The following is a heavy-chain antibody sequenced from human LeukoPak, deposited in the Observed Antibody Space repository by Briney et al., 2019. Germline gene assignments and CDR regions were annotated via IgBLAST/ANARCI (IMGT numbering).Heavy chain of an antibody. CDR3: AKDISYYDILTGYTFDY. J-gene: IGHJ4*02. CDR1: GFTFSDYG. D-gene: IGHD3-9*01. Sequence: GGSLRLSCAASGFTFSDYGIHWVRQAPGKGLEWVAFIRYDGNNKYYADSVKGRFTISRDNSKNTLYLQMNSLRAEHTAVYYCAKDISYYDILTGYTFDYWGQGPLVTVSS. V-gene: IGHV3-30*02. CDR2: IRYDGNNK.